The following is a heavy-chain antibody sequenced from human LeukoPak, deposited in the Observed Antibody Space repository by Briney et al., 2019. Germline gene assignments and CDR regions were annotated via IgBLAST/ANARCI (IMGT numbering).Heavy chain of an antibody. D-gene: IGHD4-17*01. V-gene: IGHV1-69*05. CDR3: ASKYGDYAPYHFDN. CDR1: GGTFSSSA. Sequence: ASVRVSCKASGGTFSSSAINWVRQAPGQGLEWMGRIIPVYGAPKFAQKFQGRVTITTDESTRTAYMELSSLRSEDTAVYYCASKYGDYAPYHFDNWGQGTLVTVSS. CDR2: IIPVYGAP. J-gene: IGHJ4*02.